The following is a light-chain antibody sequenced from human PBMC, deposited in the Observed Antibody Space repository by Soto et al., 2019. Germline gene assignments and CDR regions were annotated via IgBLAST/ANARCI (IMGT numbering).Light chain of an antibody. Sequence: EVVLTQSPATLSLSPGERATLSCRASENVRTFVDWYQQKPGQAPRLLIHGASNRATGIPDRFSGSGSGTDFTLTISNLEPEDFATYYCQQSYSTPLTFGGGTKVEIK. CDR3: QQSYSTPLT. CDR1: ENVRTF. V-gene: IGKV3-11*01. CDR2: GAS. J-gene: IGKJ4*01.